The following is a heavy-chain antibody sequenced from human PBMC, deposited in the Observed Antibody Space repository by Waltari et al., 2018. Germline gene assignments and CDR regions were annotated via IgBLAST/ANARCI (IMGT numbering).Heavy chain of an antibody. J-gene: IGHJ4*02. CDR3: ARGLPHGRCWYSDY. Sequence: QVQLQQWGAGLLKASETLSLTCAVYGWSFSGYYWSWIRQPPVKGLEWIGEINHSGSTNYNPSLKSRVSISVDTSKNQFSLKLNSVTAAETAVYYCARGLPHGRCWYSDYCGQGTLVTVSS. V-gene: IGHV4-34*01. D-gene: IGHD6-13*01. CDR1: GWSFSGYY. CDR2: INHSGST.